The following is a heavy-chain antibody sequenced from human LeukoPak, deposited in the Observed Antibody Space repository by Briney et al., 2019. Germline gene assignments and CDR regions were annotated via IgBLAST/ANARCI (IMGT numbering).Heavy chain of an antibody. CDR2: IYYSGST. J-gene: IGHJ5*02. Sequence: SETLSLTCTVSGGSISTYYWSWIRQPPGKGLEWIGYIYYSGSTNYNPSLKSRVTISVDTSKNQFSLKLSSVTAADTAVYYCASKTFSPGSSLNCSDPGAQGTLVTVSS. CDR3: ASKTFSPGSSLNCSDP. V-gene: IGHV4-59*08. D-gene: IGHD3-10*01. CDR1: GGSISTYY.